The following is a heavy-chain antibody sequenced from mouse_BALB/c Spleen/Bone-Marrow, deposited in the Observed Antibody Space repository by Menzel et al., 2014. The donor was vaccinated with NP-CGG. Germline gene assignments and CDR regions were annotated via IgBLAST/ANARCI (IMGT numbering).Heavy chain of an antibody. CDR3: ARGGNFDY. J-gene: IGHJ2*01. D-gene: IGHD1-1*01. CDR2: INPSSGYT. V-gene: IGHV1-4*01. Sequence: VQLQQSGAELARPGASVKMSCKASGYTFTSYTMHWVKPRPGQGLEWIGYINPSSGYTNYNQKFKDKATLTADKSSSTAYMQLSSLTSEDSAVYYCARGGNFDYWGQGTTLTVSS. CDR1: GYTFTSYT.